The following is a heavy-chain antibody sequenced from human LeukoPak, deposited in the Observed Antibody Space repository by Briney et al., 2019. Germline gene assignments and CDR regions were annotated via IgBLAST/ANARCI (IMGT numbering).Heavy chain of an antibody. Sequence: SETLSLTCTVSGGSISSHYWSWIRQLPGKGLEWIGYIYYSGSTNYNPSLKSRVTISVDTSKNQFSLKLSSVTAADTAVYYCARDAPGLDDAFDIWGQGTMVTVSS. CDR3: ARDAPGLDDAFDI. D-gene: IGHD6-6*01. J-gene: IGHJ3*02. V-gene: IGHV4-59*11. CDR2: IYYSGST. CDR1: GGSISSHY.